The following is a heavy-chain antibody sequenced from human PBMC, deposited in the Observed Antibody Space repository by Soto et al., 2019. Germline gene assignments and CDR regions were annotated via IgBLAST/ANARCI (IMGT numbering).Heavy chain of an antibody. Sequence: ESLKISCKGSGYSFTSYWIGWVRQMPGKGLEWMGIIYPGDSDTRYSPSFQGQVTISADKSISTAYLQWSSLKASDTAMYYCARHCSSTSCFDDAFDIWGQGTMVTVSS. CDR2: IYPGDSDT. V-gene: IGHV5-51*01. CDR3: ARHCSSTSCFDDAFDI. CDR1: GYSFTSYW. D-gene: IGHD2-2*01. J-gene: IGHJ3*02.